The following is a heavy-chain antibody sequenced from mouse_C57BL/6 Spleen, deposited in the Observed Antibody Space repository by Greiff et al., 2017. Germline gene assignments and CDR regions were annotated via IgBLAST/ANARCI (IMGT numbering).Heavy chain of an antibody. CDR1: GYAFSSYW. V-gene: IGHV1-80*01. Sequence: VQLQQSGAELVKPGASVKISCKASGYAFSSYWMNWVKQRPGKGLEWIGQIYPGDGDTNYNGKFKGKATLTADNSSSTAYMQLSSLTSEDSAVYFCARDGSSPYFDYWGQGTTLTVSS. CDR2: IYPGDGDT. CDR3: ARDGSSPYFDY. D-gene: IGHD1-1*01. J-gene: IGHJ2*01.